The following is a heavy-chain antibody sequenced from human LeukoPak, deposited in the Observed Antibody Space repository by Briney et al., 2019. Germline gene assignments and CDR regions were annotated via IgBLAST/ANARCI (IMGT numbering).Heavy chain of an antibody. CDR1: GFTFSSYA. V-gene: IGHV3-23*01. CDR2: IGTSSRST. D-gene: IGHD3-3*02. Sequence: GGSLRLSCAASGFTFSSYAMSWVRQAPGKGLEWVSGIGTSSRSTYYADSVKGRFTISRDSSKSTLYLQMSSLRADDTAVYYCARGTFGLDYWGQGTLVTVSS. J-gene: IGHJ4*02. CDR3: ARGTFGLDY.